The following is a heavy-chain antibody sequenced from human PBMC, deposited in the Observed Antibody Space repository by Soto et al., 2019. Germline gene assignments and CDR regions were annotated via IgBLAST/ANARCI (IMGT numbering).Heavy chain of an antibody. J-gene: IGHJ4*02. D-gene: IGHD6-19*01. CDR1: GGTFSSYA. Sequence: SVKVSCKASGGTFSSYAISWVRQAPGQGLEWMGGIIPIFGTANYAQKFQGRVTITADESASTAYMELSSLRSEDTAVYYCARDAWGSSGWPGDYWGQGTLVTVSS. CDR2: IIPIFGTA. CDR3: ARDAWGSSGWPGDY. V-gene: IGHV1-69*13.